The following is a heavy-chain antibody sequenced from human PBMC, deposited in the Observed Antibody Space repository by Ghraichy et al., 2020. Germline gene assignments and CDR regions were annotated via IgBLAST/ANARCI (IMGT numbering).Heavy chain of an antibody. CDR2: ISGSVGST. Sequence: GGSLRLSCTASGFTFSSYAMTWVRQAPGKGLEWVFTISGSVGSTYYTDSVKGRFTISRDNSKNTLYLQMNSLRAEDTAVYYCAKRYSGSYYPNMAFDYWGQGTLVTVSS. CDR1: GFTFSSYA. J-gene: IGHJ4*02. D-gene: IGHD3-10*01. CDR3: AKRYSGSYYPNMAFDY. V-gene: IGHV3-23*01.